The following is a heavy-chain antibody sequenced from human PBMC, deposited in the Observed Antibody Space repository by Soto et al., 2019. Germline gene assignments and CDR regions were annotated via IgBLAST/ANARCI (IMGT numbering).Heavy chain of an antibody. CDR2: ISGGGPKE. CDR1: GFPFDNYA. D-gene: IGHD6-13*01. CDR3: AKDPPSERMQPDYGMDV. Sequence: GGSLRLSCEASGFPFDNYAMSWVRQAPGKGLEWVSAISGGGPKEFYAESVKGRFAISRDNSKNTLYLQMNSLRVEDTAVYYCAKDPPSERMQPDYGMDVWGQGTTVTVSS. V-gene: IGHV3-23*01. J-gene: IGHJ6*02.